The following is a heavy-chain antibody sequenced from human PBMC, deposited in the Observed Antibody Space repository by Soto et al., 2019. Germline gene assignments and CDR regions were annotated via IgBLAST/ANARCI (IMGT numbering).Heavy chain of an antibody. J-gene: IGHJ4*02. CDR3: ARYWRGWEPLDSFDY. Sequence: QVQLVQSGAEVKKPGASVKVSCKASGYTFTSYYMHWVRQAPGQGLEWMGIINPSGGSTSYAQKFQGRVTMTRDTSASTVYMELSSLRSEDTAVYYCARYWRGWEPLDSFDYWGQGTLVTVSS. CDR2: INPSGGST. V-gene: IGHV1-46*01. D-gene: IGHD1-26*01. CDR1: GYTFTSYY.